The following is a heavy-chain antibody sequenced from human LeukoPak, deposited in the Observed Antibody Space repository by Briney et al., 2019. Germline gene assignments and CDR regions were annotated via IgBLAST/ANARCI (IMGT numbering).Heavy chain of an antibody. J-gene: IGHJ4*02. V-gene: IGHV1-2*02. CDR2: INPNSGGT. Sequence: ASVKVSCKASGYTFTDYYMHWVRQAPGQGLEWMGWINPNSGGTNYAQKFQGRVTMTRDTSISTAYMELSRLRSDDTAVYYCARDTRVWKTYYYDSSGYWAYWGQGTLVTVSS. CDR1: GYTFTDYY. D-gene: IGHD3-22*01. CDR3: ARDTRVWKTYYYDSSGYWAY.